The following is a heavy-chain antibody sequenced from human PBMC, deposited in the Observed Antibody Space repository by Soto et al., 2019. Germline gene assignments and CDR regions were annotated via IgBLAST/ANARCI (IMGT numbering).Heavy chain of an antibody. V-gene: IGHV3-23*01. CDR2: ISGSGGTP. CDR1: GFTFSSYA. J-gene: IGHJ5*02. CDR3: TTDPGYSYGSGWFDP. D-gene: IGHD5-18*01. Sequence: AGGSLRVSCAASGFTFSSYAMSWVLQAPGKGLEWVSTISGSGGTPDYAAPVKGRFTISRDDSKNKLYLQMNSLKTEDTAVYYCTTDPGYSYGSGWFDPWGQGTLVTVSS.